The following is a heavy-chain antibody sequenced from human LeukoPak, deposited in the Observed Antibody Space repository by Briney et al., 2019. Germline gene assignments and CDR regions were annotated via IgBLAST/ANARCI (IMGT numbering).Heavy chain of an antibody. Sequence: SETLSLTCTVSGGSISSYYWSWIRQPAGKGLEWIGRIYTSGSTNYNPSLKSRVTMSVDTSKNQFSLKLSSVTAEATAVYYCARAWSSSSYYYYYMDVWGKGTTVTVSS. CDR2: IYTSGST. J-gene: IGHJ6*03. D-gene: IGHD6-6*01. V-gene: IGHV4-4*07. CDR3: ARAWSSSSYYYYYMDV. CDR1: GGSISSYY.